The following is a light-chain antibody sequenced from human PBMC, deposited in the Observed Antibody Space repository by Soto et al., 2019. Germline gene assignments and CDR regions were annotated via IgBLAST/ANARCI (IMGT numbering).Light chain of an antibody. Sequence: VLTQSPDSLSLSPGERATLSCRASQYISTKLAWYQQKPGQAPRLLFSGAFNRATDTPDRFSGSGSGTDFTLIISGVEAEDVAMYYCQQYGDSPWTFCQGTRVDFK. V-gene: IGKV3-20*01. CDR2: GAF. CDR1: QYISTK. J-gene: IGKJ1*01. CDR3: QQYGDSPWT.